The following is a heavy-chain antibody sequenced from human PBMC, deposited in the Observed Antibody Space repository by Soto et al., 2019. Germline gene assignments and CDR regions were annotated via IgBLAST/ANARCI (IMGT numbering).Heavy chain of an antibody. V-gene: IGHV3-64*01. CDR2: ISSNGGST. Sequence: GESLKISCAASGFTFSSYAMHWVRQAPGKGLEYVSAISSNGGSTYYANSVKGRFTISRDNSKNTLYLQMGSLRAEDMAVYYCARGIAAVHDAFDIWGQGTMVTVSS. J-gene: IGHJ3*02. D-gene: IGHD6-13*01. CDR3: ARGIAAVHDAFDI. CDR1: GFTFSSYA.